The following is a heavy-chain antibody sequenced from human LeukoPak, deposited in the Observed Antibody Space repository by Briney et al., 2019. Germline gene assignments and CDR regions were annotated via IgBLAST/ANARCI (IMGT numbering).Heavy chain of an antibody. CDR3: ATRGYCSGGSCYSRAPFGY. J-gene: IGHJ4*02. CDR1: GGTFSSYA. CDR2: IIPIFGTA. V-gene: IGHV1-69*06. D-gene: IGHD2-15*01. Sequence: GASVKVSCKASGGTFSSYAISWVRQAPGQGLEWMGGIIPIFGTANYAQKFQGRVTMTEDTSTDTAYMELSSLRSEDTAVYYCATRGYCSGGSCYSRAPFGYWGQGTLVTVSS.